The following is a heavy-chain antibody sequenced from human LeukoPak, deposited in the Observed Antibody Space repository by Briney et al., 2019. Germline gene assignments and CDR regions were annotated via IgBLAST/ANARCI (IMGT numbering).Heavy chain of an antibody. J-gene: IGHJ4*02. CDR1: GGSFTKHQ. Sequence: SETLSLTCAVYGGSFTKHQWSWIRQPPGKGLEWIGAINDGGSTNYNPSLKSRVTISVDTSKNQFSLKLSSVTAADTAVYYCARGFGYYYDSSGLSYYFDYWGQGTLVTVSS. CDR3: ARGFGYYYDSSGLSYYFDY. D-gene: IGHD3-22*01. V-gene: IGHV4-34*01. CDR2: INDGGST.